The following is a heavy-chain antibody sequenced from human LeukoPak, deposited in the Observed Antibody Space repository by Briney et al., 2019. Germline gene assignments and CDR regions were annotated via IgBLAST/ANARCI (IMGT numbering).Heavy chain of an antibody. CDR2: IYYSGST. D-gene: IGHD1-26*01. Sequence: PSETLSLTCTVSGGSISSYYWSWIRQPPGKGLEWIGYIYYSGSTNYNPSLKSRVTISVDTSKNQFSLKLSSVTAADTAVYYCARWGGSYHHDAFDIWGQGTMVTVSS. J-gene: IGHJ3*02. CDR1: GGSISSYY. CDR3: ARWGGSYHHDAFDI. V-gene: IGHV4-59*01.